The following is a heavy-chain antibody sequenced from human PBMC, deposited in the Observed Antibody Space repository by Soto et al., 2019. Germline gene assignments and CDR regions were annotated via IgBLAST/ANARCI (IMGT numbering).Heavy chain of an antibody. CDR2: ISAYNGHT. CDR3: ATGWFGEFVYYFDY. CDR1: GYTFTSYG. V-gene: IGHV1-18*01. Sequence: QVQLVQSGAEVKKPGASVKVSCKASGYTFTSYGVSWVRQAPGQGLEWMGWISAYNGHTNYAQKPQGRVTMTTDTSTSTVYMELRSLRSDDTAVYYCATGWFGEFVYYFDYWGQGTLVTVSS. D-gene: IGHD3-10*01. J-gene: IGHJ4*02.